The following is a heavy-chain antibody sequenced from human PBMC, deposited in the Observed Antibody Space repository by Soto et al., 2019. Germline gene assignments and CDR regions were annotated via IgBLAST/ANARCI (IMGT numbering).Heavy chain of an antibody. Sequence: GSLRLSCAASGFTFSSYAMHWVRQAPGKGLEWVAVISYDGSNKYYADSVKGRFTISRDNSKNTLYLQMNSLRAEDTAVYYCARSSYSSSSSPMDVWGQGTTVTVSS. CDR2: ISYDGSNK. CDR3: ARSSYSSSSSPMDV. V-gene: IGHV3-30-3*01. CDR1: GFTFSSYA. D-gene: IGHD6-6*01. J-gene: IGHJ6*02.